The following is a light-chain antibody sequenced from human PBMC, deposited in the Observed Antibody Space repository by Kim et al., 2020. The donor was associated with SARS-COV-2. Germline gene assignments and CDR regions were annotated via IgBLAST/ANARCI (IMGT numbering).Light chain of an antibody. CDR3: NSRNTNDNVL. J-gene: IGLJ2*01. CDR1: SSRRYN. V-gene: IGLV3-19*01. CDR2: GKN. Sequence: VALGQTVRITRQGDSSRRYNTTCVQQKPGQAPIVVAYGKNNRPTGIPARFSGSSSGNTASLTLTGTQAGNESDYYCNSRNTNDNVLFGGGTRLTVL.